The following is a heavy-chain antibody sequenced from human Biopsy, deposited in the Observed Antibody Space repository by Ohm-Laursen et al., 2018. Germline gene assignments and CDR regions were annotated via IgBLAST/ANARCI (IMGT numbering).Heavy chain of an antibody. J-gene: IGHJ3*02. Sequence: GSLSLSCAASGFTFASHAMRWVRQAPGKGLGWVSLISGSGDTAYYPDSVKGRFTISRDNSKNTLYLEMNSLRTEETAKYYCTKAGSQDGFDIWGPGTMVTVSS. CDR2: ISGSGDTA. CDR3: TKAGSQDGFDI. CDR1: GFTFASHA. D-gene: IGHD3-10*01. V-gene: IGHV3-23*01.